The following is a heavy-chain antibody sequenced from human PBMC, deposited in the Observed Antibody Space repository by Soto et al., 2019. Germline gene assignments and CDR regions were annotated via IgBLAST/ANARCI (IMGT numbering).Heavy chain of an antibody. D-gene: IGHD3-10*01. CDR1: GGSISSSSYY. CDR2: IYYSGST. J-gene: IGHJ4*02. Sequence: SETLSLTCTVSGGSISSSSYYWGWIRQPPGKGLEWIGNIYYSGSTYYNSSLKSRVTISVDTSKNQFSLKLSSVTAADTAVYYCARVGGFGATTIDYWGQGTLVTVSS. CDR3: ARVGGFGATTIDY. V-gene: IGHV4-39*01.